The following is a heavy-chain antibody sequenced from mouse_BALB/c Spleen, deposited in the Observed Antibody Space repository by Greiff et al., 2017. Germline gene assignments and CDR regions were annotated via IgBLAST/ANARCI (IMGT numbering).Heavy chain of an antibody. Sequence: QVQLQESGPGLVQPSQSLSITCTVSGFSLTSYGVHWVRQSPGKGLEWLGVIWSGGSTDYNAAFISRLSISKDNSTSQVFFKMNSLQANDTAIYYCARKWGNYDYYAMDYWGQGTSVTVSS. D-gene: IGHD2-1*01. CDR1: GFSLTSYG. J-gene: IGHJ4*01. V-gene: IGHV2-2*02. CDR2: IWSGGST. CDR3: ARKWGNYDYYAMDY.